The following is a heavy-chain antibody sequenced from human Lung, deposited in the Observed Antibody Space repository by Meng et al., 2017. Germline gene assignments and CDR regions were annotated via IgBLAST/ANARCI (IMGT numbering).Heavy chain of an antibody. CDR2: ISIHGETT. CDR3: AKEIRPNDY. V-gene: IGHV3-23*01. CDR1: GFTFRTSA. J-gene: IGHJ4*02. Sequence: GESLKISCAVSGFTFRTSAMSWVRQAPGRGLEWVSSISIHGETTRYAESVKGRFTVSRDNSKSTLHLQMNSLRAEDTAIYYCAKEIRPNDYWGQGTLVTVSS.